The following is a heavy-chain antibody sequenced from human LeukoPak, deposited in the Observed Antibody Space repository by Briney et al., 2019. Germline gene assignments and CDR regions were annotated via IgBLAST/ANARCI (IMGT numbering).Heavy chain of an antibody. CDR2: ISAYNGNT. CDR3: ARDLGYSSSSVGDY. D-gene: IGHD6-6*01. Sequence: ASVKVSCKASGYTFTSYGISWVRQAPGQGIEWMGWISAYNGNTNYAQKLQGRVTMTTDTSTSTAYMELRSLRSDDTAVYYCARDLGYSSSSVGDYWGQGTLVTVSS. CDR1: GYTFTSYG. J-gene: IGHJ4*02. V-gene: IGHV1-18*01.